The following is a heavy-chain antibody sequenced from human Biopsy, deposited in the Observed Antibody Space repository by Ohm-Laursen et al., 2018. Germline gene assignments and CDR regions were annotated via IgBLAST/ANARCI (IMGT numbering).Heavy chain of an antibody. CDR3: AADADGYYTEFDY. V-gene: IGHV1-69*04. Sequence: PSVKVSCKASGGPSSNYAFSWVRQAPGQGLEWVGRIVPVLGHLNYAQRFQGRVSITADKSTSYVFMELSRLTSGDTAVYYCAADADGYYTEFDYWGPGTLVTVSS. CDR2: IVPVLGHL. CDR1: GGPSSNYA. D-gene: IGHD3-3*01. J-gene: IGHJ4*02.